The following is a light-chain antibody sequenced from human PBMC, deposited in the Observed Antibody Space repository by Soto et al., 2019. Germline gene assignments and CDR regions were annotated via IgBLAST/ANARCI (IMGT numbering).Light chain of an antibody. CDR3: QQCNSYHWT. CDR1: QSISNW. CDR2: KAS. V-gene: IGKV1-5*03. J-gene: IGKJ1*01. Sequence: DFQMTQSPSTLSASVGDRVTITCRASQSISNWLAWYQQKPGKAPKLLIYKASSLESGVPSRFSGSGSGTEFTLTISSLQPDDFATYYCQQCNSYHWTFGQGTKVEI.